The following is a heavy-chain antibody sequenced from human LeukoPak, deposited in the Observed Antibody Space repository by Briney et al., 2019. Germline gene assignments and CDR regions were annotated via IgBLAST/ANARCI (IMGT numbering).Heavy chain of an antibody. CDR2: INHSGST. CDR3: ARDQPAPRWFDP. Sequence: SETLSLTCAVYGGSFSGYYWSWIRQPPGKGLEWIGEINHSGSTNYSPSLKSRVTISADTSKSQFSLNLSSVTAADTAVYYCARDQPAPRWFDPWGQGTLVTVSS. J-gene: IGHJ5*02. V-gene: IGHV4-34*01. CDR1: GGSFSGYY.